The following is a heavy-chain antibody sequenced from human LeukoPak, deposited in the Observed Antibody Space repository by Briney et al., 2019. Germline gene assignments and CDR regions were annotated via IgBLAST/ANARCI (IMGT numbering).Heavy chain of an antibody. CDR3: AKSDDFWSGSPDY. J-gene: IGHJ4*02. Sequence: GGSLRLSCAASGFTFSSYGMHWVRQAPGKGLEWVAVIWYDGSNKYYADSVKGRFTISRDNSKNTLYLQMNSLRAEDTAVYYCAKSDDFWSGSPDYWGQGTLVTVS. D-gene: IGHD3-3*01. CDR2: IWYDGSNK. V-gene: IGHV3-33*06. CDR1: GFTFSSYG.